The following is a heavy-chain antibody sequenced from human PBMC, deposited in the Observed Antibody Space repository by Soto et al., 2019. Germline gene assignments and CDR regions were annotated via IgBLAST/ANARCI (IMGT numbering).Heavy chain of an antibody. CDR2: INPVDGSA. Sequence: QVQLVQSGAEVRNPGASVKISCKTSGYPFTNYYIHWVRQAPGQGLEWMGIINPVDGSATSAQSFEPRVTMIRDTSTRTVYMEMTRLRSEDTAVYFCARVGNYYGSGTPRPHYKYAMDVWGQGTTVTVS. V-gene: IGHV1-46*01. CDR1: GYPFTNYY. J-gene: IGHJ6*02. CDR3: ARVGNYYGSGTPRPHYKYAMDV. D-gene: IGHD3-10*01.